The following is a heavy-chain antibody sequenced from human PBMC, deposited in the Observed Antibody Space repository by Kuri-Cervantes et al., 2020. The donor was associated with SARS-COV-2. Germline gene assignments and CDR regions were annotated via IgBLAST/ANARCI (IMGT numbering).Heavy chain of an antibody. CDR3: ARCVATIRGWFDP. CDR1: GFTFSSYW. CDR2: IKQDGSEK. V-gene: IGHV3-7*01. Sequence: GESLKISCAASGFTFSSYWMSWVRQAPGKGLEWVANIKQDGSEKYYVDSVKGRFTIPRDNAKNSLYLQMNSLRAEDTAVYYCARCVATIRGWFDPWGQGTLVTVSS. D-gene: IGHD5-12*01. J-gene: IGHJ5*02.